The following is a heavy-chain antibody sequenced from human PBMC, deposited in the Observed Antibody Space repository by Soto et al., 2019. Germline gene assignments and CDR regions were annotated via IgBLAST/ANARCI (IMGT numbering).Heavy chain of an antibody. V-gene: IGHV3-9*01. Sequence: EVQLVESGGGLVQPGRSLRLSCAASGFTFDDYAMHWVRQAPGKGLEWASGISWNSGSIGYADSVKGRFTISRDNAKNSLYLQMNSLRAEDTALYYCAKDMSGGYGIFDSWGQGTLVTVSS. CDR1: GFTFDDYA. CDR2: ISWNSGSI. CDR3: AKDMSGGYGIFDS. J-gene: IGHJ4*02. D-gene: IGHD5-12*01.